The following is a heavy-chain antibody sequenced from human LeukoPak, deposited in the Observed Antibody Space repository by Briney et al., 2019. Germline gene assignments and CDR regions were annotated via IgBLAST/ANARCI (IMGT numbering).Heavy chain of an antibody. J-gene: IGHJ5*01. CDR2: IGSYEVDT. D-gene: IGHD1-1*01. Sequence: GASVKVSCKATSYISWVRQAPGQGLEWMAWIGSYEVDTYSAQNFRDRLTVTSDTSTGTVYLHLRRLRPDDTAVYYCARDFWNFDDSGGYNRDFDSWGQGTLVTVSS. CDR1: TSY. CDR3: ARDFWNFDDSGGYNRDFDS. V-gene: IGHV1-18*04.